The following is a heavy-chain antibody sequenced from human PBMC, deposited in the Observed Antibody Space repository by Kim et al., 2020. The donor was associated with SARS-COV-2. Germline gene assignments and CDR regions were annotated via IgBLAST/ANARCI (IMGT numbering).Heavy chain of an antibody. V-gene: IGHV3-21*04. CDR1: DLSFSKYC. CDR2: SGDSGSKK. Sequence: GGSLRLSCTASDLSFSKYCVHWVRQAPGKCLDWVSSSGDSGSKKYYGDSVKGRFTISRDNSRKTVFLQMNSLTAEDTAVYFCSRDPNGDYLGAFDGWGQGTTVTVSS. CDR3: SRDPNGDYLGAFDG. J-gene: IGHJ3*01. D-gene: IGHD2-8*01.